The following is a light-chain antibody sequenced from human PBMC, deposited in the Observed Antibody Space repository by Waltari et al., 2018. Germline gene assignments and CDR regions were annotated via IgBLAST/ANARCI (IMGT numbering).Light chain of an antibody. CDR2: GAS. Sequence: EIVLMQSPGTLSLSPGERATLACRASHNISSNYLAWYQQKPGQAPRLLIYGASSRAAGIPDRFSGSGSGTDFTLTISRLEPEDFAVYYCQQYGSSPYTFGLGTNLEIK. CDR3: QQYGSSPYT. V-gene: IGKV3-20*01. CDR1: HNISSNY. J-gene: IGKJ2*01.